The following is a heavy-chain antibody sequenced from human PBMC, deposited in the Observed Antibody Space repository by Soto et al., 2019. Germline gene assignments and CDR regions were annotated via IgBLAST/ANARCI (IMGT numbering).Heavy chain of an antibody. CDR2: IYWDDDK. J-gene: IGHJ6*02. D-gene: IGHD3-3*01. Sequence: SGPTLVNPPQTLTLTCTFSGFSLSTSGMCVSWIRQPPGRALEWHALIYWDDDKYYSTSLKTRLTISQDTSKNQVVLTITNMDPVDTATYYCARMKRRLTIFELVPYYYYGLDVWGQGTTVTVSS. CDR1: GFSLSTSGMC. V-gene: IGHV2-70*01. CDR3: ARMKRRLTIFELVPYYYYGLDV.